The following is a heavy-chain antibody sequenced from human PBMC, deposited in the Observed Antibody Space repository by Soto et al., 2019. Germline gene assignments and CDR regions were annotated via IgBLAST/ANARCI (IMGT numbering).Heavy chain of an antibody. CDR3: AKDQVECTNGVCYGYSNYYYYYGMDV. J-gene: IGHJ6*02. V-gene: IGHV3-30*18. CDR1: GFTFSSYA. Sequence: PGGSLRLSCAASGFTFSSYAMNWVRQAPGKGLEWVAVITYDGSNKYYADSVKGRFTISRDNSKNTLYLQMNSLRAEDTAVYYCAKDQVECTNGVCYGYSNYYYYYGMDVWGQGTTVTVSS. CDR2: ITYDGSNK. D-gene: IGHD2-8*01.